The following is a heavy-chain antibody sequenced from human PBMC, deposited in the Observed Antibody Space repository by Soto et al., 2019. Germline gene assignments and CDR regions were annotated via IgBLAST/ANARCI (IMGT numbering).Heavy chain of an antibody. D-gene: IGHD6-25*01. J-gene: IGHJ4*02. CDR3: ARGRHFYRFDY. Sequence: LETLSLTCAVYGGSFSGYYWSWIRQPPGKGLEWIGEINHSGSTNYNPSLKSRVTISVDTSKNQFSLKLSSVTAADMAVYYCARGRHFYRFDYWGQGTLVTVSS. V-gene: IGHV4-34*01. CDR2: INHSGST. CDR1: GGSFSGYY.